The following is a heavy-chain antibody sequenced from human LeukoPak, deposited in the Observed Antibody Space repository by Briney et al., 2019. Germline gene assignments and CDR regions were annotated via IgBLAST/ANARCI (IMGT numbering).Heavy chain of an antibody. CDR2: IYTSGST. D-gene: IGHD6-13*01. V-gene: IGHV4-4*07. J-gene: IGHJ5*02. CDR1: GGSISSYY. CDR3: ARDPRIAAAGNWFDP. Sequence: SETLSLTCTVSGGSISSYYWSWIRQPAGKGLEWIGRIYTSGSTNYNPCLKSRVTMSVDTSKNQFSLKLSSVTAADTAVYYCARDPRIAAAGNWFDPWGQGTLVTVSS.